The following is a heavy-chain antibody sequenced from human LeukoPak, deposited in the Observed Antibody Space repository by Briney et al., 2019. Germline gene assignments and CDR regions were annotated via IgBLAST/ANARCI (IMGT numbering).Heavy chain of an antibody. CDR3: ATDPNTSVRGVIIKLGY. J-gene: IGHJ4*02. V-gene: IGHV1-24*01. D-gene: IGHD3-10*01. CDR1: GYTLTELS. Sequence: ASEKVSFKVSGYTLTELSMHWIWQAPGPGLEWMGGFDPDDGESIYSQKFLDRVTMTEVTSTETAYSLLRSLRSAATAVVYYATDPNTSVRGVIIKLGYWGQGTLVTVSS. CDR2: FDPDDGES.